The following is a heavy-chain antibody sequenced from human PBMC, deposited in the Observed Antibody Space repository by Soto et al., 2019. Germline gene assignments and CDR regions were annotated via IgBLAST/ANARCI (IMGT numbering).Heavy chain of an antibody. CDR3: ARGYGRNLDY. Sequence: SETLSLTCAVYGGPFSGYDWNWIRQPPGKGLEWIGEINHSGSTNYNPSLKSRGTRSVDTSKNQFSLKLSSVTAADTAVYYCARGYGRNLDYWGQGTLVTVS. D-gene: IGHD3-10*01. CDR2: INHSGST. J-gene: IGHJ4*02. CDR1: GGPFSGYD. V-gene: IGHV4-34*01.